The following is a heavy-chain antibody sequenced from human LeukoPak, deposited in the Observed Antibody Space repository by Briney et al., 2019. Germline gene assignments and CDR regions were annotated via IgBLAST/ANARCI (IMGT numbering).Heavy chain of an antibody. J-gene: IGHJ5*02. D-gene: IGHD6-13*01. Sequence: SETLSLTCTVSGGSISSSSYYWGWIRQPPGKGLEWIGSIYYSGSTYYNPSLKSRVTISVDTSKNQFSLKLSSVTAADTAVYYCARVAWDAAAKNWFDPWGQGTLVTVSS. CDR2: IYYSGST. V-gene: IGHV4-39*07. CDR1: GGSISSSSYY. CDR3: ARVAWDAAAKNWFDP.